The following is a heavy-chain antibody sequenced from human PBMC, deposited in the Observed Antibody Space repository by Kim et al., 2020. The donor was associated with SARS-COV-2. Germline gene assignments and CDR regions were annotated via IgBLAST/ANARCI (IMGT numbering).Heavy chain of an antibody. Sequence: VKCRFTTSRDNAKNSLYLQMNSLRAEDTAVYYCAREYYDILTGSYKGVDYWGQGTLVTVSS. V-gene: IGHV3-21*01. CDR3: AREYYDILTGSYKGVDY. J-gene: IGHJ4*02. D-gene: IGHD3-9*01.